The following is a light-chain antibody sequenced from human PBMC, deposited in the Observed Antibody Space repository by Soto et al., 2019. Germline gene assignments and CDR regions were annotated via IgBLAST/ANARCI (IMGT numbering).Light chain of an antibody. J-gene: IGKJ5*01. CDR3: QHYDSAPLT. CDR2: AAS. Sequence: DIQMTQSPSSLSASVGDRSTIICQASQDISNYLNWYQQKPGTAPKLLIYAASNREAGVPSRFSGSGYGTDFIFTISSLQSEDIATYYCQHYDSAPLTFGQGTRLEIK. V-gene: IGKV1-33*01. CDR1: QDISNY.